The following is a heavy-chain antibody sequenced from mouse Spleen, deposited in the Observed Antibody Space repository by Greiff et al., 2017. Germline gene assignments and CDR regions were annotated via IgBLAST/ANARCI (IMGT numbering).Heavy chain of an antibody. V-gene: IGHV5-9-3*01. CDR2: ISSGGSYT. D-gene: IGHD1-2*01. CDR3: ARHFTTATHWYFDV. Sequence: EVKLVESGGGLVKPGGSLKLSCAASGFTFSSYAMSWVRQTPEKRLEWVATISSGGSYTYYPDSVKGRFTISRDNAKNTLYLQMSSLRSEDTAMYYCARHFTTATHWYFDVWGAGTTVTVSS. CDR1: GFTFSSYA. J-gene: IGHJ1*01.